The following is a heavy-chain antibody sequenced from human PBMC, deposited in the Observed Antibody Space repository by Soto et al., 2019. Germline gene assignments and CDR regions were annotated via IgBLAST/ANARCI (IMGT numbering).Heavy chain of an antibody. CDR1: GFTFGNYW. D-gene: IGHD3-9*01. V-gene: IGHV3-74*03. CDR2: INTNETST. J-gene: IGHJ3*02. Sequence: PGGSLRLSCAASGFTFGNYWMHWVRQAPGKGLVWISHINTNETSTTYADSVKGRFTISRDNAGNTLYLQMNSLRAEDTAVYYCARDPTHYDILTGFSYHAFDIWGQGTKVTVSS. CDR3: ARDPTHYDILTGFSYHAFDI.